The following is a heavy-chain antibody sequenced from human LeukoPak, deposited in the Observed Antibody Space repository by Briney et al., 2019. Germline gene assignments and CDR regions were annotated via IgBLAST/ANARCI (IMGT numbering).Heavy chain of an antibody. D-gene: IGHD6-13*01. CDR3: ASRLPSSSFGY. V-gene: IGHV3-49*03. Sequence: PGRSLRLSCTASGFTFGAYVMSWFRQAPGKGLEWVGFIRSKAYGGTTEYAASVKGRFTISRDDSKSIAYLQMNSLKTEDTAVYYCASRLPSSSFGYWGQGALVTVSS. CDR1: GFTFGAYV. CDR2: IRSKAYGGTT. J-gene: IGHJ4*02.